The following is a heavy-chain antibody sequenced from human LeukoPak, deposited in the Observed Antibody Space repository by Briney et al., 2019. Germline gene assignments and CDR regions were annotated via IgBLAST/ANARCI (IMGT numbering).Heavy chain of an antibody. CDR1: GYTFSNYG. J-gene: IGHJ4*02. CDR2: ISAYNGNT. Sequence: GASVKVSCKASGYTFSNYGFSWVRQAPGQGLEWMGWISAYNGNTIYAQKLQGRVAMTTDTSTSTAYMELRSLRSDDTAVYYCARDSLVVVGSRVDYWGQGTLVTVSS. CDR3: ARDSLVVVGSRVDY. D-gene: IGHD2-15*01. V-gene: IGHV1-18*01.